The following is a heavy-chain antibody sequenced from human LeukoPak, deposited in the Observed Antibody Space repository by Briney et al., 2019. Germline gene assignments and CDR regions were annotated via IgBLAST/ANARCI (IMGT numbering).Heavy chain of an antibody. Sequence: GGSLRLSCSPSVLTLRIDATQSVRQAPGKGLEYVSAISSSGGSTHYADSVKGRFTISRDNPKNRLYLQMRSLRAEATAAYYGVKDRWYSIDGYGRGLDYWGQGTLVTVSS. D-gene: IGHD6-19*01. J-gene: IGHJ4*02. V-gene: IGHV3-64D*09. CDR1: VLTLRIDA. CDR3: VKDRWYSIDGYGRGLDY. CDR2: ISSSGGST.